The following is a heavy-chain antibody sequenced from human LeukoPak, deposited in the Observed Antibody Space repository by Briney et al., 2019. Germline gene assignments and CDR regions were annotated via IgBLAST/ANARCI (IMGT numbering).Heavy chain of an antibody. CDR2: ISAYNGNT. D-gene: IGHD3-22*01. V-gene: IGHV1-18*01. Sequence: ASVKVSCKASGYTFTSYGISWVRQAPGQGLEWMGWISAYNGNTNYAQKLQGRVTMTTDTSTSTAYMELRSLRSDDTAVYYCARGPEYYDSSGYSPDAFDIWGQETMVTVSS. CDR1: GYTFTSYG. J-gene: IGHJ3*02. CDR3: ARGPEYYDSSGYSPDAFDI.